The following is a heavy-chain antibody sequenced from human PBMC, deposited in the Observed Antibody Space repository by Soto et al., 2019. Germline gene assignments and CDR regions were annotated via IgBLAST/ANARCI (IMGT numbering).Heavy chain of an antibody. J-gene: IGHJ5*02. CDR2: INPSGDSR. V-gene: IGHV1-46*01. CDR3: ARDNSQKYGTPAASSWSHP. D-gene: IGHD2-15*01. Sequence: DSVKVSCKASGVSFSDYFMHWVRQAPGQGLEWMGIINPSGDSRNYAQKFQGRVTITRDTSTSTVYMDLSSLRYEDTAVYYCARDNSQKYGTPAASSWSHPWGKATPLTDSS. CDR1: GVSFSDYF.